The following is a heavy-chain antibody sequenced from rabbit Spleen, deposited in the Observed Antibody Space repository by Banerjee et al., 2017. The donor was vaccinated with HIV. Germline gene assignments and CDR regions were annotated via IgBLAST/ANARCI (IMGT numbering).Heavy chain of an antibody. J-gene: IGHJ4*01. CDR1: GFDFSNYY. CDR3: ARGPPYAGYAGYGYVYLNL. V-gene: IGHV1S7*01. D-gene: IGHD6-1*01. CDR2: IDPVFGST. Sequence: QLKETGGGLVQPGGSLKLSCKGSGFDFSNYYMSWVRQAPGKGLEWIGYIDPVFGSTYYASWVNGRFTISSHNAQNTLYLQLNSLTAADTATYFCARGPPYAGYAGYGYVYLNLWGQGTLVTVS.